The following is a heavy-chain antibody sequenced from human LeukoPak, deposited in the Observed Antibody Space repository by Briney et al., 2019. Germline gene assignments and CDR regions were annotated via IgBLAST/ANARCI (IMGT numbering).Heavy chain of an antibody. D-gene: IGHD3-3*01. CDR3: AKDLSDFWSGRNFDY. Sequence: PGASLRLSCAASGFTFNSYAMSWVRQAPGKGLEWVSGISGSGDSTFHADSVKGRFTISRDNSKNTLYLQMNSLRADDTAVYYCAKDLSDFWSGRNFDYWGQGTLVAVSS. V-gene: IGHV3-23*01. CDR1: GFTFNSYA. CDR2: ISGSGDST. J-gene: IGHJ4*02.